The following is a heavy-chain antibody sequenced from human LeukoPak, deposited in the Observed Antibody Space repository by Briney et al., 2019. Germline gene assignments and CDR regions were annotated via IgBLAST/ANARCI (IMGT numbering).Heavy chain of an antibody. CDR1: GFTFSSYE. CDR3: ARVGKAAGYMDV. CDR2: IRSSGSTK. J-gene: IGHJ6*03. V-gene: IGHV3-48*03. D-gene: IGHD6-13*01. Sequence: GGSLRLSCAASGFTFSSYEMNWVRQAPGKGLEWVSYIRSSGSTKYFADSVKGRVTVSRDNAKNSLYLQMNSLRAEDTAVYYCARVGKAAGYMDVWGKGTTVTISS.